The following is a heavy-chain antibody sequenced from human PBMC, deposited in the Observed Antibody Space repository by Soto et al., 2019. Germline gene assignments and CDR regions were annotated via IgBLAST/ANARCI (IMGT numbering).Heavy chain of an antibody. CDR2: IYYSGST. J-gene: IGHJ6*02. Sequence: QVQLQESGPGLVKPSETLSLTCTVSGGSISSYYWSWIRQPPGKGLEWIGYIYYSGSTNYNPSLKSRVTLSVDTSKNQFSLKLSSVTAADTAVYYCARASYGDYGYYYYGMDVWGQGTTVTVSS. CDR1: GGSISSYY. V-gene: IGHV4-59*08. CDR3: ARASYGDYGYYYYGMDV. D-gene: IGHD4-17*01.